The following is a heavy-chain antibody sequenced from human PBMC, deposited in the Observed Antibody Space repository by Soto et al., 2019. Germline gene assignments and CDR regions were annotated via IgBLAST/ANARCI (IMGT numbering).Heavy chain of an antibody. CDR3: ARETYDYGASY. D-gene: IGHD4-17*01. J-gene: IGHJ4*02. Sequence: SETLSLTCAVYGGSFSGYYWSWIRQPPGKGLEWIGEINHSGSTNYNPSLKSRVTISVDTSKNQFSLKLSSVTAADTAVYYCARETYDYGASYWGQGTLVTVSS. CDR1: GGSFSGYY. V-gene: IGHV4-34*01. CDR2: INHSGST.